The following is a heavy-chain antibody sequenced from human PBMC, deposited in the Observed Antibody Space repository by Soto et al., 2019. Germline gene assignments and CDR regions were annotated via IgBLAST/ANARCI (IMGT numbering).Heavy chain of an antibody. V-gene: IGHV4-59*08. Sequence: SETLSLTCPVSGGSISSYYWSWIRQPPGKGLEWIGYIYYSGSTNYNPSLKSRVTISVDTSKNQFSLKLSSVTAADTAVYYCARHGHTGNWFDPWGQGTLVTVSS. CDR3: ARHGHTGNWFDP. J-gene: IGHJ5*02. CDR2: IYYSGST. CDR1: GGSISSYY.